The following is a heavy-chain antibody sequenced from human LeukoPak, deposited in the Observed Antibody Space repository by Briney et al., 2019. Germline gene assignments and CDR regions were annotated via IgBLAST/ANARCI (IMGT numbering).Heavy chain of an antibody. CDR2: ISYGGSNK. CDR1: GFTFSSYA. V-gene: IGHV3-30*04. Sequence: GRSLRLSCAASGFTFSSYAMHWVRQAPGKGLEWVAVISYGGSNKYYADSVKGRFTISRDNSKNTLYLQMNSLRAEDTAVYYCARGTMIVVAPFDYWGQGTLVTVSS. D-gene: IGHD3-22*01. CDR3: ARGTMIVVAPFDY. J-gene: IGHJ4*02.